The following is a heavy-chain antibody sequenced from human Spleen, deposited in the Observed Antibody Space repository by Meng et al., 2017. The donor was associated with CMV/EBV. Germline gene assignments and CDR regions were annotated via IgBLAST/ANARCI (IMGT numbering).Heavy chain of an antibody. D-gene: IGHD2-2*02. J-gene: IGHJ6*02. V-gene: IGHV4-39*01. CDR2: IYYSGST. CDR3: ASQPFTILGYYYGMDV. CDR1: GGSISSSSYY. Sequence: SETLSLTCTVSGGSISSSSYYWGWIRQPPGKGLEWIGSIYYSGSTYYNPSLKSRVTISVDTSKNQFSLKLSSVTAADTAVYYCASQPFTILGYYYGMDVWGQGTTVTVSS.